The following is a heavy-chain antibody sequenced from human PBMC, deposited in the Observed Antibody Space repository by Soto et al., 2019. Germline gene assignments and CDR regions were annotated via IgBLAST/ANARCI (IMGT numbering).Heavy chain of an antibody. CDR3: ARSDNRNSLYGVDV. Sequence: PSETRSLTCAVNGGSLSGYYWSWIRQSPGTGLEWXGXIXXXGXSXXXPXXXXRVTISIDASKNHVTLELTSVTAADTAVYYCARSDNRNSLYGVDVWGQGTAVTVSS. CDR2: IXXXGXS. V-gene: IGHV4-34*01. CDR1: GGSLSGYY. D-gene: IGHD1-7*01. J-gene: IGHJ6*02.